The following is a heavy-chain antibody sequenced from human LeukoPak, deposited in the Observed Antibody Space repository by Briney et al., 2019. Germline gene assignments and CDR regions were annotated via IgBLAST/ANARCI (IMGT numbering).Heavy chain of an antibody. V-gene: IGHV3-48*04. Sequence: GGSLRLSCAASGFTFSDYPMNWVRQAPGKGLEWISNIRGSGSGSGSGVYYADSVRGRFTISRDDAKSSLFLQMNSLRADDTAFYYCARDDKWGFDYWGQGALVTVSS. CDR3: ARDDKWGFDY. D-gene: IGHD7-27*01. CDR2: IRGSGSGSGSGV. J-gene: IGHJ4*02. CDR1: GFTFSDYP.